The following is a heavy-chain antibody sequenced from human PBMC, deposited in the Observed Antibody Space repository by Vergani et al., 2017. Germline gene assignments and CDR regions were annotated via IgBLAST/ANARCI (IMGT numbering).Heavy chain of an antibody. Sequence: QVQLVQSGSELKKPGASVKVSCKASGYTFTGYYMHWVRQAPGQGLEWMGWINPNRGGTNYAQKFQGRVTMTRDTSISTAYMELSRLRSDDTAVYYCASPVPTIRSYYYYGMDVWGQGTTVTVSS. CDR1: GYTFTGYY. CDR2: INPNRGGT. J-gene: IGHJ6*02. CDR3: ASPVPTIRSYYYYGMDV. V-gene: IGHV1-2*02. D-gene: IGHD5-12*01.